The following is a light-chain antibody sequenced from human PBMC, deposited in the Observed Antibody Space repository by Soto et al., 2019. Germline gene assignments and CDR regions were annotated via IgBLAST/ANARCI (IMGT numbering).Light chain of an antibody. V-gene: IGKV3-20*01. CDR2: GAS. CDR3: QQYGSSGT. Sequence: EIVLTQSPATLSLSPGERATLSCRASQSVSNNYLAWYQQKPGQAPRLLILGASTRATGSPDRFSGSGSGTDFTLTSSRPEREDLAVYYCQQYGSSGTFGQGTKVDIK. J-gene: IGKJ1*01. CDR1: QSVSNNY.